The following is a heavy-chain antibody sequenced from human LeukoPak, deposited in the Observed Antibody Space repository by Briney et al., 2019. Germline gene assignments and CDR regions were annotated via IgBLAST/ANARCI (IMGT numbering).Heavy chain of an antibody. J-gene: IGHJ6*03. CDR3: AKDLAPAHSSGYYTDYYYYMDV. V-gene: IGHV3-30*18. CDR1: GFTFSNNA. CDR2: ISYDGSNK. D-gene: IGHD3-22*01. Sequence: GGSLRLSCAASGFTFSNNAMHWVRQAPGKGLEWVAVISYDGSNKYHADSVKGRFTISRDNSKNTLYLQMNSLKAEDTAVYYCAKDLAPAHSSGYYTDYYYYMDVWGKGTTVTISS.